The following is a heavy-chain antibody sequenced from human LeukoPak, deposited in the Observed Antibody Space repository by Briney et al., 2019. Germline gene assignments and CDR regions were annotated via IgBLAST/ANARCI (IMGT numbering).Heavy chain of an antibody. V-gene: IGHV3-23*01. Sequence: GGSLRLSCAASGFTFTSYAMSWVRQAPGKGLEWVSAITGSGDSTFYADSVKGRFTISRDNSKNTLFLLLDSLRAEDTAVYYCARGGRYCSGITCYNAYWGQGTLVTVSS. J-gene: IGHJ4*02. D-gene: IGHD2-2*02. CDR1: GFTFTSYA. CDR3: ARGGRYCSGITCYNAY. CDR2: ITGSGDST.